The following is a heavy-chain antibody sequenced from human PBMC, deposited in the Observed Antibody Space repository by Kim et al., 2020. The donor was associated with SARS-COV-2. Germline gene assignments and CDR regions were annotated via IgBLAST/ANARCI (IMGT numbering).Heavy chain of an antibody. CDR3: AKLPTYYYDSSGYYSAFDI. Sequence: GGSLRLSCAASGFTFSSYGMHWVRQAPGKGLEWVAVIWYDGSNKYYADSVKGRFTISRDNSKNTLYLQMNSLRAEDTAVYYCAKLPTYYYDSSGYYSAFDIWGQGTMVTVSS. V-gene: IGHV3-33*06. CDR1: GFTFSSYG. J-gene: IGHJ3*02. CDR2: IWYDGSNK. D-gene: IGHD3-22*01.